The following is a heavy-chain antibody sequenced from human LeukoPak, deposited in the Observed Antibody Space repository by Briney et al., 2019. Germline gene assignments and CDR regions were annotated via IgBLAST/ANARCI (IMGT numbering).Heavy chain of an antibody. CDR1: GHTSTTYA. Sequence: ASVKVSCKASGHTSTTYAIHWVRQAPGQGLEWMGWISTYNANTNYAQKLQGRVTMTTDTSTSTAYMELRSLRSDDTAVYYCARDDRTIAAAGTPDYWGQGTLVTVSS. J-gene: IGHJ4*02. V-gene: IGHV1-18*01. CDR3: ARDDRTIAAAGTPDY. CDR2: ISTYNANT. D-gene: IGHD6-13*01.